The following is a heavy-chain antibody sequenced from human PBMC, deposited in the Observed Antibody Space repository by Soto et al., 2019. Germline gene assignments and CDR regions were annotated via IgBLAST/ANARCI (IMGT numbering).Heavy chain of an antibody. D-gene: IGHD3-3*01. CDR3: ARDSLSRYDFWSGYYSLHYFDY. Sequence: QVQLVESGGGVVQPGRSLRLSCAAPGFTFSSYGMHWVRQAPGKGLEWVAVIWYDGSNKYYADSVKGRFTISRDNSKNTLYLQMNSLRAEDTAVYYCARDSLSRYDFWSGYYSLHYFDYWGQGTLVTVSS. V-gene: IGHV3-33*01. J-gene: IGHJ4*02. CDR1: GFTFSSYG. CDR2: IWYDGSNK.